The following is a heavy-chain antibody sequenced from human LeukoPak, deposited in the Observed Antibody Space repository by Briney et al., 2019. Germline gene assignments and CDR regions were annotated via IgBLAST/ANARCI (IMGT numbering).Heavy chain of an antibody. CDR2: IKQDGSEK. Sequence: PGGSLRLSCAASGFTFSSYWMSWVRQAPGKGLEWVANIKQDGSEKYFVDSVKGRFTITRDNAKNSLYLQMNSLRAEDTAAYYCARGLSLGSYYVGYWGQGTLVTVSS. V-gene: IGHV3-7*05. CDR3: ARGLSLGSYYVGY. CDR1: GFTFSSYW. D-gene: IGHD1-26*01. J-gene: IGHJ4*02.